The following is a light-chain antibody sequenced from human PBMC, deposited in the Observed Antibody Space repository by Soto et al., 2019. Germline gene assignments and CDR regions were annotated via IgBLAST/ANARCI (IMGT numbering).Light chain of an antibody. CDR2: DAS. CDR1: QSISSW. CDR3: QQYNSPRT. V-gene: IGKV1-5*01. J-gene: IGKJ4*01. Sequence: DIQMTQSPSTLSASVGDRVTITCRASQSISSWLAWYQQKPGKAPKLLIYDASSLESGVPSRFSGSGSGTEYTLPISSLQPDDFATYYCQQYNSPRTFGGGTKVDI.